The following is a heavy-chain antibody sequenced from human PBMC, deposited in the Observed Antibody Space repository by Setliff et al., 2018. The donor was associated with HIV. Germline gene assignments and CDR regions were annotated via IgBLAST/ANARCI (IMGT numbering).Heavy chain of an antibody. D-gene: IGHD3-22*01. V-gene: IGHV4-39*01. CDR1: GGSISNSSYY. Sequence: SETLSLTCTVSGGSISNSSYYWGWIRQPPGKGLEWIGSIYYSGSTYYNPSLKSRVTISVDTSKNQFSLKLSSVTAADTAVYYCARLITMIVEDWGQGTLVTVSS. CDR3: ARLITMIVED. J-gene: IGHJ4*02. CDR2: IYYSGST.